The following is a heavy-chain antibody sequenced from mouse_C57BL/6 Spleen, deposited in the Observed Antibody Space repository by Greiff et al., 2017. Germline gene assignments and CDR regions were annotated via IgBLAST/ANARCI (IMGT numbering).Heavy chain of an antibody. CDR1: GYAFSSYW. CDR2: IYPGDGDT. J-gene: IGHJ2*01. CDR3: AREATVDYFDY. V-gene: IGHV1-80*01. D-gene: IGHD1-1*01. Sequence: QVQLKESGAELVKPGASVKISCKASGYAFSSYWMNWVKQRPGKGLEWIGQIYPGDGDTNYNGKFKGKATLTADKSSSTAYMQLSSLTSEDSAVYFCAREATVDYFDYWGRGTTLTVSS.